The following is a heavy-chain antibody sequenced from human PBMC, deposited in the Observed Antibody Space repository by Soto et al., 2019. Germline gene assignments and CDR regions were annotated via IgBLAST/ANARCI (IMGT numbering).Heavy chain of an antibody. J-gene: IGHJ4*02. CDR3: ARTGSPMIVVVTYYFDH. D-gene: IGHD3-22*01. Sequence: GGSLRLSCAASGFTFSSYWMSWVRQAPGKGLEWVANIKQDGSEKYYVDSVKGRFTISRDNAKNSLYLQMNSLRAEDTAVYYCARTGSPMIVVVTYYFDHWGQGTLVTVSS. CDR2: IKQDGSEK. V-gene: IGHV3-7*01. CDR1: GFTFSSYW.